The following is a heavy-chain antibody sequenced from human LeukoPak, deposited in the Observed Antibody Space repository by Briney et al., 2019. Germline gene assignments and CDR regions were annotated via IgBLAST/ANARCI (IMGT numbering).Heavy chain of an antibody. CDR3: AKDWTGTKPFDL. J-gene: IGHJ2*01. Sequence: SGGSLRLSCAASGFTFTNYAMSWVRQAPGKGLEWVSSINSSEGRTYYADSVKGRFTISRDNSKSTLYLQMDSLRAEDTAVYYCAKDWTGTKPFDLWGRGTLVTVSS. CDR1: GFTFTNYA. CDR2: INSSEGRT. V-gene: IGHV3-23*01. D-gene: IGHD3/OR15-3a*01.